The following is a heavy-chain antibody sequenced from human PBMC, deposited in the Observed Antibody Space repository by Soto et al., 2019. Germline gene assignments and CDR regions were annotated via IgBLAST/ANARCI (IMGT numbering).Heavy chain of an antibody. V-gene: IGHV1-2*02. CDR1: GYTFTENQ. Sequence: QVQLMQSGPEVKKTGASVKVSCKASGYTFTENQIHWLRRAPGQRLEWMGRIDLKSGDTTFAQTYQGRVTMTRDTSSNTVYMELTRLTSDDTAIYYCARRQLRDYIRWSFDPWGQGTLVTVSS. CDR3: ARRQLRDYIRWSFDP. J-gene: IGHJ5*02. D-gene: IGHD3-16*01. CDR2: IDLKSGDT.